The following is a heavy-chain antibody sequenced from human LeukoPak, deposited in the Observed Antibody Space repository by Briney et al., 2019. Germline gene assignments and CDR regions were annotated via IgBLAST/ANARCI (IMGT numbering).Heavy chain of an antibody. CDR3: AKGSMVRGVMKAMDV. D-gene: IGHD3-10*01. CDR1: GGTFSSYA. J-gene: IGHJ6*02. Sequence: SVKVSCKASGGTFSSYAISWVRQAPGQGLEWMGGIIPIFGTANYAQKFQGRVTITADESTSTAYMELSRLRSDDTAVYYCAKGSMVRGVMKAMDVWGQGTTVTVSS. CDR2: IIPIFGTA. V-gene: IGHV1-69*13.